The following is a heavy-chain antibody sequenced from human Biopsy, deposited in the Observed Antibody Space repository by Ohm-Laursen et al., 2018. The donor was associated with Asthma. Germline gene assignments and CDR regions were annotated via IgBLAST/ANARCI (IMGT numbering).Heavy chain of an antibody. J-gene: IGHJ6*02. Sequence: SLRLSCAASGFTFSSYGMHWVRQAPGEGLEWVAVIRYDGSNKYYADSVKGRFTISRDNSKNTLYLQMNSLRAEDTAVYYCARGGLGYCSSTSCYQNYYYGMDVWGQGTTVTVSS. CDR3: ARGGLGYCSSTSCYQNYYYGMDV. D-gene: IGHD2-2*01. V-gene: IGHV3-33*01. CDR2: IRYDGSNK. CDR1: GFTFSSYG.